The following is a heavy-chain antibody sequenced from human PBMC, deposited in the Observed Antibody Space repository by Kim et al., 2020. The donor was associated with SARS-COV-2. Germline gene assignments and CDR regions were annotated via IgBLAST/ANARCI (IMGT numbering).Heavy chain of an antibody. J-gene: IGHJ5*02. CDR3: AKDTVKYDSTWYPNWFDP. CDR1: GFTFSSYA. Sequence: GGSLRLSCAASGFTFSSYAMSWVRQAPGKGLEWVSGITSSGDTTYYADSVRGRFTISRDNSKNTLFLQMNSLRAEDTALYYCAKDTVKYDSTWYPNWFDPRGPRTLVTVSS. CDR2: ITSSGDTT. D-gene: IGHD3-22*01. V-gene: IGHV3-23*01.